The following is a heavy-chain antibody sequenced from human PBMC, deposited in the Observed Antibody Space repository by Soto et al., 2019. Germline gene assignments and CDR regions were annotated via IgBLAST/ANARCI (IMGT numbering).Heavy chain of an antibody. D-gene: IGHD3-10*01. CDR3: AGAGPDYYYYGLDV. Sequence: SQTLSLTCAVSGDSVSTNSAAWNWIRQSPSRGLEWLGRTYYRSKRYNDYAVSVKSRININADTSKNQISLQLNSVTPEDTAVYYCAGAGPDYYYYGLDVWGQGTTVTVSS. J-gene: IGHJ6*02. CDR2: TYYRSKRYN. V-gene: IGHV6-1*01. CDR1: GDSVSTNSAA.